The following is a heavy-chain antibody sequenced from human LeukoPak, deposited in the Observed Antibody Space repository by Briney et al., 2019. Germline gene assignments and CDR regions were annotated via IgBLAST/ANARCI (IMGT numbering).Heavy chain of an antibody. CDR3: AKQLGYCSDGSCYFPY. CDR2: ISNNGGYT. V-gene: IGHV3-23*01. CDR1: GFTFSSTS. Sequence: GGSLRLSCAASGFTFSSTSMSWVRQAPGKGLEWVSAISNNGGYTYYADSVQGRFTISRDNSKSTLCLQMNSLRAEDTAVYYCAKQLGYCSDGSCYFPYWGQGTLVTVSS. J-gene: IGHJ4*02. D-gene: IGHD2-15*01.